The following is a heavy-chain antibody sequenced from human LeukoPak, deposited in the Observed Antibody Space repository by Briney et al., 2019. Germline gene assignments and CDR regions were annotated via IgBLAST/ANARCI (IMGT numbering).Heavy chain of an antibody. CDR3: ARESQDSSGFSFFDY. J-gene: IGHJ4*02. CDR1: DLILSNYW. Sequence: AGSLRLSCAAFDLILSNYWMSWVRQVPGKGLEWVANIKQDGTKKYYVDSVKGRFTVSGDNAQNSLYLQMNSLRAEDSAIYYCARESQDSSGFSFFDYWGQGTPVTVSS. V-gene: IGHV3-7*03. CDR2: IKQDGTKK. D-gene: IGHD3-22*01.